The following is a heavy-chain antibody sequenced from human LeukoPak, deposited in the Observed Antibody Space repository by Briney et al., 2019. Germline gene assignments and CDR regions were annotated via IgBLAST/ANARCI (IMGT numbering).Heavy chain of an antibody. Sequence: GLSLRLPRAVSVFTFNLFGIQWVRQAPSKGLEWVAVIWNDGSIKYYAVSVRGRFTISRDNSKNTLYLQMSSLSVEDTAVYYCARAVGPFDFWGQGTRVIVSS. CDR2: IWNDGSIK. V-gene: IGHV3-33*01. CDR1: VFTFNLFG. CDR3: ARAVGPFDF. J-gene: IGHJ3*01.